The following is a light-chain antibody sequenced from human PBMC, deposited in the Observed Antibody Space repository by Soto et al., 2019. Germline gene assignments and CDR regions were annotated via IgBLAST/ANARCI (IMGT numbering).Light chain of an antibody. V-gene: IGKV3-20*01. Sequence: EIVLTQSPGTLSLSPGKTATLSCRTSQSVTSTYSAWYQKQPHQAPRPLIDHAASSATGIPDRFSGSGSGSGFTFTINSLEPEDFAVYYYQQYGKYTSVYAFGHGTKLDIK. CDR2: HAA. CDR1: QSVTSTY. CDR3: QQYGKYTSVYA. J-gene: IGKJ2*01.